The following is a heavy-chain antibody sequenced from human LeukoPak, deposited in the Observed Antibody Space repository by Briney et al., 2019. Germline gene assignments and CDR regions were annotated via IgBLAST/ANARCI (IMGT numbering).Heavy chain of an antibody. J-gene: IGHJ4*02. V-gene: IGHV4-4*01. Sequence: SGTLSLICGVSGGSISNTNWWRWVRQPPGQGLEWIGEISLTGLTHYNPSLESRVTVSLDKSKNQLSLNLTSVTAADTAVYCCSRENGAFSPFGYWGQGTLVTVLS. CDR1: GGSISNTNW. CDR2: ISLTGLT. D-gene: IGHD2-8*01. CDR3: SRENGAFSPFGY.